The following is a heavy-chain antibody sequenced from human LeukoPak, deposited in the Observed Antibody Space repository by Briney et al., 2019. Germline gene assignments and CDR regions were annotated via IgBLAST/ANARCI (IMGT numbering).Heavy chain of an antibody. J-gene: IGHJ3*02. CDR3: AKDLSPLVWFVSGSDAFDI. V-gene: IGHV3-30*18. Sequence: GGSLRLSCAASGFTFSTYGMYWVRQAPGKGLEWVAVISYDGTNEYYADSVKGLFTISRDNSKNTLYLQMNSLRAEDTAVYYCAKDLSPLVWFVSGSDAFDIWGQGTMVTVSS. CDR1: GFTFSTYG. CDR2: ISYDGTNE. D-gene: IGHD3-10*01.